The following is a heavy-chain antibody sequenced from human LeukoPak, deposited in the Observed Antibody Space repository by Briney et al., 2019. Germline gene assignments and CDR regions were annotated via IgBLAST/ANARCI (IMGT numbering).Heavy chain of an antibody. J-gene: IGHJ4*02. CDR1: GYTFTSYG. CDR2: ISAYNGNT. Sequence: ASVKVSCKASGYTFTSYGISWVRQAPGQGLEWMGWISAYNGNTNYAQKLQGRVTMTRDTSISTAYMELSRLRSDDTAVYYCARSIAAAGGDIDYWGQGTLVTVSS. CDR3: ARSIAAAGGDIDY. V-gene: IGHV1-18*01. D-gene: IGHD6-13*01.